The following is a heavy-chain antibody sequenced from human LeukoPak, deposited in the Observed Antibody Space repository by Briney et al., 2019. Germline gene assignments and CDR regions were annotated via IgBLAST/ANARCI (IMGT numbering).Heavy chain of an antibody. CDR1: GFTFSSYG. J-gene: IGHJ4*02. D-gene: IGHD1-14*01. CDR3: AKGTGVLFDY. V-gene: IGHV3-30*02. CDR2: IRYDGSNK. Sequence: GGSLRLSCAASGFTFSSYGMHWVRQAPGKGLEWVAFIRYDGSNKYYADPVKGRFTISRDNSKNTLYLQMNSLRAEDTAVYYCAKGTGVLFDYWGQGTLVTVSS.